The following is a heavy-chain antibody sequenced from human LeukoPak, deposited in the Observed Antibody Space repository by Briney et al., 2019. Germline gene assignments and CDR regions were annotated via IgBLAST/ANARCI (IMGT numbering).Heavy chain of an antibody. CDR1: GYTFTSYG. CDR3: ARLQSNTAMVYFDY. CDR2: ISAYNGNT. D-gene: IGHD5-18*01. Sequence: GASVKVSCKASGYTFTSYGISWVRQAPGQGLEWMGWISAYNGNTNYAQKLQGRVTMTTDTSTSTAYMELRSLRSDDTAVYYCARLQSNTAMVYFDYWGQGTLVTVSS. J-gene: IGHJ4*02. V-gene: IGHV1-18*01.